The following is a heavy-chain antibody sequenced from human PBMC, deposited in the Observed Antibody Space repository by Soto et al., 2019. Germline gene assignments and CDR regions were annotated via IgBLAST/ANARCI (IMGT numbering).Heavy chain of an antibody. CDR2: ISSSGDTT. V-gene: IGHV3-23*01. CDR1: GFTFCTSHA. J-gene: IGHJ3*01. D-gene: IGHD6-19*01. CDR3: ANSDVRVAGTFPF. Sequence: EVQLLESGGGLVQPGGSLRLSCAASGFTFCTSHAFGWLRQAPGRGLEWVSIISSSGDTTYYAECVRGGFTISRDNSKTTVYMEMNSLRADDTALYYCANSDVRVAGTFPFWGQGTMVCVS.